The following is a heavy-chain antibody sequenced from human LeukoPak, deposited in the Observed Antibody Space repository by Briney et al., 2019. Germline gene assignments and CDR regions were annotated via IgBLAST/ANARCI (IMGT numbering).Heavy chain of an antibody. CDR1: GFTFSSYA. CDR3: AKDPDSGSSM. D-gene: IGHD1-26*01. CDR2: ISYDGSNK. J-gene: IGHJ4*02. Sequence: GGSLRLSCAASGFTFSSYAMHWVRQAPGKGLEWVAVISYDGSNKYYADSVKGRFTISRDNSKNTLYLQMNSLRAEDTAVYYCAKDPDSGSSMGGQGTLVTVSS. V-gene: IGHV3-30*04.